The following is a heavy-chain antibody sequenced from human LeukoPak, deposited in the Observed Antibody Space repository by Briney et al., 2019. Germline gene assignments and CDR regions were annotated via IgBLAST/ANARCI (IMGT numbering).Heavy chain of an antibody. CDR3: ARSRGGRYSSNNWFDP. J-gene: IGHJ5*02. V-gene: IGHV4-61*02. D-gene: IGHD6-19*01. CDR2: IYTSGSN. CDR1: GGSISSGSYY. Sequence: SETLSLTCTVSGGSISSGSYYWSWIRQPAGKGLEWIGRIYTSGSNNYNPSLKSRVTISVDTSKNQFSLKLSSVSAADTAVYYCARSRGGRYSSNNWFDPWGQGTLVTVSS.